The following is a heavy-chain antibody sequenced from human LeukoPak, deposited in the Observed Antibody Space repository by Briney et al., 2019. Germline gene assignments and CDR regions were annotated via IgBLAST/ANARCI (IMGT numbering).Heavy chain of an antibody. Sequence: GGSLRLSCAASGFTFSRYSMNWVRQAPGKGLEWVSSISSSSSYIYYADSVKGRFAISRDNAKNSLYLQMNSLRAEDTAVYYCAREDVVVAAMLYYYYGMDVWGQGTTVTVSS. V-gene: IGHV3-21*01. D-gene: IGHD2-15*01. CDR1: GFTFSRYS. CDR3: AREDVVVAAMLYYYYGMDV. CDR2: ISSSSSYI. J-gene: IGHJ6*02.